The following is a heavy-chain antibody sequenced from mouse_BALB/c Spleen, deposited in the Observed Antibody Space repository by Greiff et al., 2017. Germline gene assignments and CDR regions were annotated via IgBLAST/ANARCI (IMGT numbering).Heavy chain of an antibody. CDR2: ISSGGGST. CDR1: GFAFSSYD. D-gene: IGHD1-1*01. CDR3: ARQNYGSRYYFDY. J-gene: IGHJ2*01. V-gene: IGHV5-12-1*01. Sequence: DVKLVESGGGLVKPGGSLKLSCAASGFAFSSYDMSWVRQTPEKRLEWVAYISSGGGSTYYPDTVKGRFTISRDNAKNTLYLQMSSLKSEDTAMYYCARQNYGSRYYFDYWGQGTTLTVSS.